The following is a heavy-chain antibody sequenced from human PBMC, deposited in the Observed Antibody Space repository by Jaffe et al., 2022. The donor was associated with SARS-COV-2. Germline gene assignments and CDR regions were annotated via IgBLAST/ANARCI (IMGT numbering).Heavy chain of an antibody. CDR3: ARGGRVVTVDAFDI. V-gene: IGHV4-59*01. CDR2: IYYSGST. J-gene: IGHJ3*02. D-gene: IGHD2-21*02. CDR1: GGSISSYY. Sequence: QVQLQESGPGLVKPSETLSLTCTVSGGSISSYYWSWIRQPPGKGLEWIGYIYYSGSTNYNPSLKSRVTISVDTSKNQFSLKLSSVTAADTAVYYCARGGRVVTVDAFDIWGQGTMVTVSS.